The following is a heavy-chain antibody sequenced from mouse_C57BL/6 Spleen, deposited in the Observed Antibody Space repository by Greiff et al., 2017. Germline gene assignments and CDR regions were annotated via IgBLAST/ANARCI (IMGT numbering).Heavy chain of an antibody. CDR3: ARSGYDWYFDV. D-gene: IGHD1-2*01. V-gene: IGHV1-59*01. J-gene: IGHJ1*03. CDR2: IDPSDSYT. CDR1: GYTFTSYW. Sequence: QVQLQQSGAELVRPGTSVKLSCKASGYTFTSYWMHWVKQRPGQGLEWIGVIDPSDSYTNYNQKFKGKATLTVDTSSSTAYMQLSSLTSEDSAVYYCARSGYDWYFDVWGTGTTVTVSS.